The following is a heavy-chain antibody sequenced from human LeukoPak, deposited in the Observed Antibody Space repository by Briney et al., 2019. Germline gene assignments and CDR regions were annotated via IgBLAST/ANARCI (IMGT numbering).Heavy chain of an antibody. Sequence: TLSLTCTVSGGSISSGGYYWSWIRQHPGKGLEWIGYIYYSGSTYYNPSLKSRVTISVDRSKNQFSLKLSSVTAADTAVYYCARVPYYGVPDYWGLGTLVTVSS. CDR1: GGSISSGGYY. CDR3: ARVPYYGVPDY. D-gene: IGHD4-17*01. CDR2: IYYSGST. J-gene: IGHJ4*02. V-gene: IGHV4-31*03.